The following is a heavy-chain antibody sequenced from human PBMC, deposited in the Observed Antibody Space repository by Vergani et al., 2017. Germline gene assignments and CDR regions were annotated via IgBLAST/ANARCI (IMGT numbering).Heavy chain of an antibody. D-gene: IGHD6-6*01. V-gene: IGHV4-34*01. Sequence: VQLQQWGAGLLKPSETLSLTCAVSGGSFSGYYWSWIRQPPGKGLEWIGEINHSGSTNYNPSLKSRVTISVATSKNPFSLKLSSVTAADTAVYYCARSRFLVAARPTFFDYWGQGTLVTVSS. CDR3: ARSRFLVAARPTFFDY. J-gene: IGHJ4*02. CDR1: GGSFSGYY. CDR2: INHSGST.